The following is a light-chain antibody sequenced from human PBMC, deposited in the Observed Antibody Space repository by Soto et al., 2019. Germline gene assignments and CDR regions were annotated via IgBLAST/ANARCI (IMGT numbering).Light chain of an antibody. CDR2: DNN. CDR3: QSYDSSLSGSYV. V-gene: IGLV1-40*01. Sequence: QSVLTQPPSVSGAPGQRVIISCTGSSSNIGASYDVHWYQQLPGTAPRLLIYDNNNRPSGVPARFSVSKSDTSASLAITGLQPEDEADYYCQSYDSSLSGSYVFGTGTKVTVL. CDR1: SSNIGASYD. J-gene: IGLJ1*01.